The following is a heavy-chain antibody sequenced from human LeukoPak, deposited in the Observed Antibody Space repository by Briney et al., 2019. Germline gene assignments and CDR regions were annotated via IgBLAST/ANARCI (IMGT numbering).Heavy chain of an antibody. V-gene: IGHV1-24*01. J-gene: IGHJ4*02. CDR2: FDPEDGET. Sequence: ASVKVSCKVSGYTLTELSMHWVRQAPGKGLEWMGGFDPEDGETIYAQKFQGRVTMTGDTSTDTAYMELSSLRSEDTAVYYCATRGGFDYWGQGTLVTVSS. CDR3: ATRGGFDY. CDR1: GYTLTELS. D-gene: IGHD3-16*01.